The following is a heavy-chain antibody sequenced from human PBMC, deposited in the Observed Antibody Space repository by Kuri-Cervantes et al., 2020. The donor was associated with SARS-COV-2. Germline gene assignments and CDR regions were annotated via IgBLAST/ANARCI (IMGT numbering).Heavy chain of an antibody. Sequence: ASVKVSCKASGYTFTGYYMHWVRQAPGQGLEWMGWMNPNSGITGYAQKFQGRVTMTRDTSRSTAYMELRSLRSDDTAVYYCARHTIYSSGWYRGIDYGGQGTLVTVSS. V-gene: IGHV1-8*02. CDR1: GYTFTGYY. CDR3: ARHTIYSSGWYRGIDY. J-gene: IGHJ4*02. D-gene: IGHD6-19*01. CDR2: MNPNSGIT.